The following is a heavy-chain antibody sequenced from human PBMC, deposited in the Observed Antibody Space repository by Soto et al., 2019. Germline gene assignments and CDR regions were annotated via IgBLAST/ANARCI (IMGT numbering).Heavy chain of an antibody. CDR2: IIPIFGTA. CDR1: GGTFSSYA. Sequence: SVKVSCKASGGTFSSYAISWVRQAPGQGPEWMGGIIPIFGTANYAQKFQGRVTITADKSTSTAYMELSSLRSEDTAVYYCARVSIAVAGTLDAFDIWGQGTMVTV. J-gene: IGHJ3*02. V-gene: IGHV1-69*06. D-gene: IGHD6-19*01. CDR3: ARVSIAVAGTLDAFDI.